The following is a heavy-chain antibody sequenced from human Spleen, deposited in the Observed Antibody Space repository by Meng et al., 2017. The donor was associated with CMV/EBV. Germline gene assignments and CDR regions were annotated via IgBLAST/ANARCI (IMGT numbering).Heavy chain of an antibody. CDR1: GYTFTSDG. CDR2: ISVYTDNT. J-gene: IGHJ4*02. CDR3: ARDSPSLYSSSPGIDF. D-gene: IGHD6-6*01. Sequence: ASVKVSCKTSGYTFTSDGISWVRQAPGQGLEWMGWISVYTDNTSSAQKYQGRLSMTTDTSTSTAYMEVRSLRTDDTAVYYCARDSPSLYSSSPGIDFWGQGTLVTVSS. V-gene: IGHV1-18*01.